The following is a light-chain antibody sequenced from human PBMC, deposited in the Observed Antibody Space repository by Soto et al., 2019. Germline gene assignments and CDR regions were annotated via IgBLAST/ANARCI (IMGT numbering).Light chain of an antibody. CDR2: DVA. Sequence: EIVLTQYPATLSLFPGERAPLSCGASQSVANSLAWYQQKPGQAPRLLMYDVASRATGTPARFSGSGSMTAFTLTIDSLEPEDFAVYYCQQRSSWPLITFGQGTRLEIK. CDR1: QSVANS. J-gene: IGKJ5*01. CDR3: QQRSSWPLIT. V-gene: IGKV3-11*01.